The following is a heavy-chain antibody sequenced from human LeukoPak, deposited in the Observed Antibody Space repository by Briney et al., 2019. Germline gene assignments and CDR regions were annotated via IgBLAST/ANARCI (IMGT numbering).Heavy chain of an antibody. CDR1: GFTFSSYW. Sequence: GGSLRLSCAASGFTFSSYWMSWVRQAPRKGLEWVANIKQDGSEKYYVDSVKGRFTISRDNAKNSLYLQMNSLRAEDTAVYYCARDRGSSALYFDYWGQGTLVTVSS. CDR2: IKQDGSEK. D-gene: IGHD3-10*01. J-gene: IGHJ4*02. CDR3: ARDRGSSALYFDY. V-gene: IGHV3-7*03.